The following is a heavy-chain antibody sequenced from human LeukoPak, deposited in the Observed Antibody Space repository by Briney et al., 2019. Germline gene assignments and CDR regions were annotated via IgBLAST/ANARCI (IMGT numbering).Heavy chain of an antibody. D-gene: IGHD2-21*02. CDR2: GT. CDR1: GGSLYSYS. V-gene: IGHV4-59*01. Sequence: SETLSLTCTVSGGSLYSYSWHWIRQPPGKGLEWIGFGTNYNPSLKSRVTISVDMSKNQFSLSLNSVTAADTAVYYCARRLRTLSCRGDCYSSFDLWGQGTMVTVSS. CDR3: ARRLRTLSCRGDCYSSFDL. J-gene: IGHJ3*01.